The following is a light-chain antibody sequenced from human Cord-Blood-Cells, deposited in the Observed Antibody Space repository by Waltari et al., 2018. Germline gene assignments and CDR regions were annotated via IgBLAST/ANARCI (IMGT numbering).Light chain of an antibody. Sequence: QSALTQPASVSGSPGQSITISCTGTSSDVGGYNYVSWYQQHPGNAPKLLIYDVSKQPSGVSNRFSCSKSGNTASLTISGLQAEDEADYYCSSYTSSSTWVFGGGTKLTVL. CDR1: SSDVGGYNY. V-gene: IGLV2-14*01. CDR3: SSYTSSSTWV. CDR2: DVS. J-gene: IGLJ3*02.